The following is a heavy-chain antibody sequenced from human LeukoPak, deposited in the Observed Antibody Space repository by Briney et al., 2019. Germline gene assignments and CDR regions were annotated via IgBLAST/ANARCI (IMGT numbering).Heavy chain of an antibody. CDR3: GSLKSSGYIIEH. V-gene: IGHV3-33*01. Sequence: GGSLRLSCAASGFTFSSYGMHWVRQAPGKGLERVAVIWYDGSNKYYADSVKGRFTISRDNSKNTLYLQMNSLRVEDTAVYDCGSLKSSGYIIEHWGQGTLVTVSS. CDR1: GFTFSSYG. CDR2: IWYDGSNK. D-gene: IGHD3-22*01. J-gene: IGHJ4*02.